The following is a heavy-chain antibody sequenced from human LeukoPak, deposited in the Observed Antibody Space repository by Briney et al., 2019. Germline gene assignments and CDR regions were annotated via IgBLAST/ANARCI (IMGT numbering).Heavy chain of an antibody. CDR1: GGSFSGYY. Sequence: SETLSLTCAVYGGSFSGYYWSWTRQPPGKGLEWIGEINHSGSTNYNPSPKSRVTISVDTSKNQFSLKLSSVTAADTAVYYCARVLRYCSSTSCYRNWFDPWGQGTLVTVSS. CDR3: ARVLRYCSSTSCYRNWFDP. J-gene: IGHJ5*02. V-gene: IGHV4-34*01. CDR2: INHSGST. D-gene: IGHD2-2*01.